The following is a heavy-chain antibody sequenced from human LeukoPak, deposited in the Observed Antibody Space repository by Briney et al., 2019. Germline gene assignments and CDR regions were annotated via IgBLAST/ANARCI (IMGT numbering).Heavy chain of an antibody. CDR1: GGSASNADYY. CDR3: ARIFDS. J-gene: IGHJ4*02. Sequence: SETLSLTCTLFGGSASNADYYRGWIRQSPGKGLEWIGDIFYTGKTNYNPSLRSRVTISLDASRTQFSLKLTSVTAADTAVYYCARIFDSWGQGTLVTVSS. V-gene: IGHV4-61*08. CDR2: IFYTGKT.